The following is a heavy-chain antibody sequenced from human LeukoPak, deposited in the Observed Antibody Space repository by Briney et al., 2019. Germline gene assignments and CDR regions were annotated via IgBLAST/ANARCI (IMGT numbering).Heavy chain of an antibody. CDR3: AGQPMARGEKPAYYFDY. CDR2: INHSGST. J-gene: IGHJ4*02. Sequence: SETLSLTCAVYGGSFSGYYWSWIRQPPGKGLEWIGEINHSGSTNYNPSLKSRVTISVDTSKNQFSLKLSSVTAADTAVYYCAGQPMARGEKPAYYFDYWGQGTLVTVSS. CDR1: GGSFSGYY. D-gene: IGHD3-10*01. V-gene: IGHV4-34*01.